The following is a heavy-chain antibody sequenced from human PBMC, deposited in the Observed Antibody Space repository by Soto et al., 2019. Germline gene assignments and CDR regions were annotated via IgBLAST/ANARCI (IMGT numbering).Heavy chain of an antibody. V-gene: IGHV4-34*01. J-gene: IGHJ4*02. D-gene: IGHD2-8*02. CDR1: DGSFSGYS. Sequence: QVQLQQWGAGLLKPSETLSLTCAVYDGSFSGYSWTWIRQPPGTGLEWIGEINHSGSTNYNPSLKSRVTISVGTSKTQFSPEPTSVTAPGTAVYYCARDKITGLFDYWCQGTLVTVSS. CDR2: INHSGST. CDR3: ARDKITGLFDY.